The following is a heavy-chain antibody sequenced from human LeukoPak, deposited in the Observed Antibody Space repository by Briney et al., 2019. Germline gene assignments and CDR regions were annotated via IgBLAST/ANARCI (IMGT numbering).Heavy chain of an antibody. D-gene: IGHD6-19*01. CDR1: AFTLSNAR. V-gene: IGHV3-15*04. J-gene: IGHJ4*02. CDR3: NARLSGWVDY. Sequence: GGSLRLSCAASAFTLSNARMTWVRQAPGKGLEWVGRIESKSDVGTTDYAAPVKGRFTISRDDPKNTLYLQMNSLKPEDTGVYYCNARLSGWVDYWGQGTLVTVSS. CDR2: IESKSDVGTT.